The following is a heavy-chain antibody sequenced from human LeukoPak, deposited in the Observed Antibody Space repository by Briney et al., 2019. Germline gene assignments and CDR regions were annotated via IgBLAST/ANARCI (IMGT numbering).Heavy chain of an antibody. CDR1: GFTFSSYW. CDR2: INSDGSST. V-gene: IGHV3-74*01. D-gene: IGHD2-2*02. Sequence: GGSLRLSCAASGFTFSSYWMHWVRHAPGKGLVWVSRINSDGSSTSYADSVKGRFTISRDNAKNTLYLQMNSLRAEDTAVYYCARVGYIVVVPAAIPYMDVWGKGTTVTISS. CDR3: ARVGYIVVVPAAIPYMDV. J-gene: IGHJ6*03.